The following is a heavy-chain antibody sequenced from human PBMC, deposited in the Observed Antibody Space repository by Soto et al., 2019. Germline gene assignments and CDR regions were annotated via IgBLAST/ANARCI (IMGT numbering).Heavy chain of an antibody. Sequence: SETLSLTCTVSGGSISSGGYYWSWIRQHPGKGLEWIGYIYYTGSTYYNPSLKSRVTISVDKSKNQFSLKLSSVTAADTAVYYCARGTSSHNWNQGNYFDYWGQGTLVTVSS. V-gene: IGHV4-31*03. J-gene: IGHJ4*02. CDR3: ARGTSSHNWNQGNYFDY. CDR1: GGSISSGGYY. CDR2: IYYTGST. D-gene: IGHD1-20*01.